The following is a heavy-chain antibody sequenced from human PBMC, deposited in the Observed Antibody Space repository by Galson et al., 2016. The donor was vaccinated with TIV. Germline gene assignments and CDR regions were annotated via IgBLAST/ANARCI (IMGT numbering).Heavy chain of an antibody. CDR1: GGTFISYA. CDR2: IIPIFRSA. CDR3: AREWGNRMIAGADYLDY. Sequence: VKVSCKASGGTFISYAVSWVRQSPGQGLEWMGGIIPIFRSAKTSQTFQGRVTLTTDESTSTVYMEVRNLRSEDTAVFYCAREWGNRMIAGADYLDYWGQGTLVTVSS. V-gene: IGHV1-69*05. D-gene: IGHD6-13*01. J-gene: IGHJ4*02.